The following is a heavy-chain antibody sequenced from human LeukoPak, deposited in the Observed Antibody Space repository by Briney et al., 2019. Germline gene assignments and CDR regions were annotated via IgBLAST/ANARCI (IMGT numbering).Heavy chain of an antibody. CDR3: AREDSSGYDY. V-gene: IGHV1-2*02. CDR1: GYTFTGYY. J-gene: IGHJ4*02. CDR2: INPNSGGT. Sequence: ASVKLSCKASGYTFTGYYMPWVRQAPGQGLEWMGWINPNSGGTNYAQNFQGRVTMTRDTSISTAYMEVSRLRSDDTAVYYCAREDSSGYDYWGQGTLVTVSS. D-gene: IGHD3-22*01.